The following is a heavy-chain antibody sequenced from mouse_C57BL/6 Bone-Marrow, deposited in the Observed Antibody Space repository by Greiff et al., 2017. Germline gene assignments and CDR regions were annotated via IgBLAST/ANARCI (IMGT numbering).Heavy chain of an antibody. CDR2: IDPENGDT. Sequence: VQLQQSGAELVRPGASVKLSCTASGFNFKDDYMHWVKQRPEQGLEWIGWIDPENGDTEYASKFQGKATITADTSSNTAYLQLSSLTSEDTAVYYCTTIPNLFFAYWGQGTLVTGSA. J-gene: IGHJ3*01. D-gene: IGHD1-1*01. CDR3: TTIPNLFFAY. V-gene: IGHV14-4*01. CDR1: GFNFKDDY.